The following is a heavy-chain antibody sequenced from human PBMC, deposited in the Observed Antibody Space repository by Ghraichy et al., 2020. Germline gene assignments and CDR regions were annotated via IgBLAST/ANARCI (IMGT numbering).Heavy chain of an antibody. V-gene: IGHV2-5*01. CDR1: GFSLTTSGVG. Sequence: SGPTLVKPTQTLTLTCTFSGFSLTTSGVGVGWVRQPPGKALEWLGVIYWNDNERYSPSLRTRLTITKDTSINQVVFTMTNMDPVDTATYFCGRVLVTAPVYAFDVWGQGTTVTVSS. CDR2: IYWNDNE. D-gene: IGHD2-21*02. J-gene: IGHJ3*01. CDR3: GRVLVTAPVYAFDV.